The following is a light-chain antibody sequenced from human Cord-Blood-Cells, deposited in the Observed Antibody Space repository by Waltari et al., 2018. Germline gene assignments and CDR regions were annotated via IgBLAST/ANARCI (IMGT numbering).Light chain of an antibody. CDR3: QQYYSTPYT. V-gene: IGKV4-1*01. Sequence: IVMKQSPDSLAVSLGERATINCQSRQSVLYSSNNKNYLAWYQQKPGQPPKLLIYWASTRESGVPDRFSGSGSGTDFTLTISSLQAEDVAVYYCQQYYSTPYTFGQGTKLEIK. CDR1: QSVLYSSNNKNY. J-gene: IGKJ2*01. CDR2: WAS.